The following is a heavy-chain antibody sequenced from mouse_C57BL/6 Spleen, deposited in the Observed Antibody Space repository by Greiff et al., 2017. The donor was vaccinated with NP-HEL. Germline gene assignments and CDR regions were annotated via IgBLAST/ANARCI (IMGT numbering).Heavy chain of an antibody. D-gene: IGHD1-1*01. Sequence: EVQLQESGPGLVKPSQSLSLTCSVTGSSITSGYYWNWIRQFPGNKLEWMGYISYDGSNNYNPSLKNRISITRDTSKNQFFLKLNSVTTEDTATYYCAREGLYYYGSSYEAYWGQGTLVTVSA. CDR3: AREGLYYYGSSYEAY. V-gene: IGHV3-6*01. CDR1: GSSITSGYY. CDR2: ISYDGSN. J-gene: IGHJ3*01.